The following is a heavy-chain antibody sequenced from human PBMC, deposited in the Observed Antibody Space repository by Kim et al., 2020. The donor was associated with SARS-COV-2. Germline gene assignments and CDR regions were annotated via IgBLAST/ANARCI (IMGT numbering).Heavy chain of an antibody. D-gene: IGHD6-13*01. Sequence: GGSLRLSCAASGFTFSSYAMHWVRQAPGKGLEWVAVISYDGSNKYYADSVKGRFTISRDNSKNTLYLQMNSLRAEDTAVYYCAREGRVKQQLVRGGWFDPWGQGTLVTVSS. J-gene: IGHJ5*02. V-gene: IGHV3-30-3*01. CDR2: ISYDGSNK. CDR3: AREGRVKQQLVRGGWFDP. CDR1: GFTFSSYA.